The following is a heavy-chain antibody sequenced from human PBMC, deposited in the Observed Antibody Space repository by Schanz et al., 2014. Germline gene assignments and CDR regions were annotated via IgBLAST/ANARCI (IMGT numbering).Heavy chain of an antibody. CDR2: ISSDETVT. J-gene: IGHJ4*02. CDR3: AKIGYGGLLNYYIDH. D-gene: IGHD3-16*01. CDR1: GFSFSRYG. Sequence: QIQLVESGGGVVQPGTSLRLSCTISGFSFSRYGMHWVRQAPGKGLEWVAVISSDETVTYYVDSVKGRFTISRDNSKNTLYLQMSSLKTDDTAVYYCAKIGYGGLLNYYIDHWGQGTLVTVSS. V-gene: IGHV3-30*18.